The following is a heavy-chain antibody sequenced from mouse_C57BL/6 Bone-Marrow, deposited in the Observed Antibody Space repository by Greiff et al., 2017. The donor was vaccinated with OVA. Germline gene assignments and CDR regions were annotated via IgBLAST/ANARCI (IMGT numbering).Heavy chain of an antibody. J-gene: IGHJ3*01. CDR1: GFTFSSYA. D-gene: IGHD1-1*01. CDR2: ISDGGSYT. CDR3: ARDIPYAGFAY. V-gene: IGHV5-4*01. Sequence: DVMLVESGGGLVKPGGSLKLSCAASGFTFSSYAMSWVRQTPEKRLEWVATISDGGSYTYYPDNVKGRFTISRDNAKNNLYLQMSHLKSEDTAMYYCARDIPYAGFAYWGQGTLVTVSA.